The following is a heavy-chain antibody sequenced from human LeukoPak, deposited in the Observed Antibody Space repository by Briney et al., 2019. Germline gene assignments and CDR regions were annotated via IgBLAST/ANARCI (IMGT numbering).Heavy chain of an antibody. CDR3: ARVRAAYWYFDL. J-gene: IGHJ2*01. V-gene: IGHV4-30-4*01. Sequence: SQTLSLTCTVSGGSISSGDYYWSWIRQPPGKGLEWIGYIHYSGSTYYNPSLKSRVTISVDTSKNQFSLKLSSVTAADTAVYYCARVRAAYWYFDLWGRGTLVTVSS. CDR2: IHYSGST. CDR1: GGSISSGDYY.